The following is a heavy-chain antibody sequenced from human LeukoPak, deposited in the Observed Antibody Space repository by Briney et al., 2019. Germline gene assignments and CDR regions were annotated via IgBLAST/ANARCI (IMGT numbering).Heavy chain of an antibody. J-gene: IGHJ4*02. CDR1: GGSISSYY. CDR2: IYYSGST. CDR3: ARDMQWLLPDY. V-gene: IGHV4-59*12. D-gene: IGHD3-22*01. Sequence: SETLSLTCTVSGGSISSYYWNWIRQPPGKGLEWIGYIYYSGSTNYNPSLKSRVTISVDTSKNQFSLKLSSVTAADTAVYYCARDMQWLLPDYWGQGTLVTVSS.